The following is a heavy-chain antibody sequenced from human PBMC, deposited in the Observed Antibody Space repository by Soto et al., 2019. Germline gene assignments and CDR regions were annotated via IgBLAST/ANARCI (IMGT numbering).Heavy chain of an antibody. CDR1: GGTFSSYA. CDR3: ANNYGDYVYYYYGMDV. CDR2: IIPIFGTA. J-gene: IGHJ6*02. Sequence: QVQLVQSGAEVKKPGSSVKVSCKASGGTFSSYAISWVRQAPGQGLEWMGGIIPIFGTANYAQKFQGRVTITADESTSPAYMELSSLRSEDTAVYYCANNYGDYVYYYYGMDVWGQGTTVTVSS. D-gene: IGHD4-17*01. V-gene: IGHV1-69*01.